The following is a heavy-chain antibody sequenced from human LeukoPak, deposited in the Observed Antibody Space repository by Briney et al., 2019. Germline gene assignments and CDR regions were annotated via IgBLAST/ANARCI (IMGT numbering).Heavy chain of an antibody. D-gene: IGHD2/OR15-2a*01. J-gene: IGHJ6*02. CDR3: ARERLTTSWVPYGMDV. CDR1: GFTFSNYW. V-gene: IGHV3-7*01. CDR2: IKQDGSEK. Sequence: GGSLRLSCAASGFTFSNYWMSWVRQAPGKGLEWVASIKQDGSEKYYVDSVKGRFTISRDNSKNTLYLQMNSLRAEDTAVYYCARERLTTSWVPYGMDVWGQGTTVTVSS.